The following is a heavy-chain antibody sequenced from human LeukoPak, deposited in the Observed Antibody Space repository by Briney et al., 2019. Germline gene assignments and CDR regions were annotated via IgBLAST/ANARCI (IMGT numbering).Heavy chain of an antibody. J-gene: IGHJ4*02. D-gene: IGHD4-17*01. CDR2: INPNSGGT. CDR3: AREGVWVTTIDVNFDY. V-gene: IGHV1-2*06. Sequence: ASVKVSCXASGYTFTGYYIHWVRQAPGQGLEWMGRINPNSGGTNYAQKFQGRVTMTRDTSISTASMELSSLKSDDTAVYYCAREGVWVTTIDVNFDYWGQGTLVTVPS. CDR1: GYTFTGYY.